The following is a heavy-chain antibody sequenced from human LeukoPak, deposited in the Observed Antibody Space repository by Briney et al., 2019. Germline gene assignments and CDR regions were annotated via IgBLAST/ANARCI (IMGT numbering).Heavy chain of an antibody. CDR2: IWYDGSNK. J-gene: IGHJ4*02. V-gene: IGHV3-33*01. D-gene: IGHD3-16*01. CDR3: ARWGDGEKFDY. CDR1: GFTFRSHG. Sequence: GGSLRLSCAASGFTFRSHGMHWVRQAPGKGLEWVAVIWYDGSNKYYADSVKGRFTISRDNSKNMLFLQMNSLTVEDTAVYYCARWGDGEKFDYWGQGTLLTVSS.